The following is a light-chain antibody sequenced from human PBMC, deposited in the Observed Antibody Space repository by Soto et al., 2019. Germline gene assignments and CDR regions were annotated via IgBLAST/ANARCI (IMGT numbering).Light chain of an antibody. V-gene: IGKV3-11*01. CDR3: QQRSHWPPIT. CDR1: QSVSNY. CDR2: DAS. Sequence: EIVMTQSPSTLSLSPGERATLSCRASQSVSNYLAWYQQKPGQAPRLLIYDASNRATGIPARFSGSGSGTDFTLTISSLEPEDFAVYSCQQRSHWPPITFGQGTRLEIK. J-gene: IGKJ5*01.